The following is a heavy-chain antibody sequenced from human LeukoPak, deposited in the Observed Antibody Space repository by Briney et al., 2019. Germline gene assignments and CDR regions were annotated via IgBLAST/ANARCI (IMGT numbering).Heavy chain of an antibody. CDR3: AKEGGDRVVPAALFDY. Sequence: GGSLRLSCAASGFTFSSYAMSWVRQAPGKGLEWVSAISGSGGSTYYADSVKGRFTISRDNSKNTLYLQMNSLRAEDTAVYYCAKEGGDRVVPAALFDYWGQGTLVTVSS. V-gene: IGHV3-23*01. J-gene: IGHJ4*02. CDR1: GFTFSSYA. CDR2: ISGSGGST. D-gene: IGHD2-2*01.